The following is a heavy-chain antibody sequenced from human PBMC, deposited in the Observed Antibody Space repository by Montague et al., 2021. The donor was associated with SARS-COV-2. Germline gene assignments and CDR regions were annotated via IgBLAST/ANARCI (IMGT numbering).Heavy chain of an antibody. V-gene: IGHV4-4*02. CDR3: ARGGTYHYGMDV. D-gene: IGHD3-16*01. CDR1: DGSISSPNW. Sequence: SETLSLTCPVSDGSISSPNWWNWVRQPPGKGLEWIGEIYYAGNTNYNPSLKSRVTIFIDKSKNNFSLQLSSVTAADTAVDYCARGGTYHYGMDVWGQGTTVTVSS. CDR2: IYYAGNT. J-gene: IGHJ6*02.